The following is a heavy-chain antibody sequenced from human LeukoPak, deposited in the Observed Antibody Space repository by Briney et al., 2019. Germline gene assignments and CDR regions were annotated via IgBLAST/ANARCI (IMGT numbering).Heavy chain of an antibody. CDR3: ARDFKEADP. V-gene: IGHV3-20*04. CDR2: INWNGGST. CDR1: GFTFEDYG. J-gene: IGHJ5*02. Sequence: GGSLRLSCAASGFTFEDYGMSWVRQVPGKGLEWVSGINWNGGSTGYADSVKGRFTISRDNAKNTLYLQMNSLRAEDTAVYYCARDFKEADPWGQGTLVTVSS.